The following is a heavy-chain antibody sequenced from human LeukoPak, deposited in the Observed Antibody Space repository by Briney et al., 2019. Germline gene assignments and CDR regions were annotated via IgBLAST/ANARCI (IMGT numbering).Heavy chain of an antibody. CDR2: INPNTGDT. J-gene: IGHJ5*02. D-gene: IGHD5-12*01. CDR3: ARDGAVGYDLNWFDP. Sequence: GASVKVSCKASGYTFTAYYIHWVRQAPGQGLEWMGWINPNTGDTNFAQKFQGRVAMTRDTSLSTAYMDLSRLTSDDTAVYYCARDGAVGYDLNWFDPWGQGTLVTVSS. CDR1: GYTFTAYY. V-gene: IGHV1-2*02.